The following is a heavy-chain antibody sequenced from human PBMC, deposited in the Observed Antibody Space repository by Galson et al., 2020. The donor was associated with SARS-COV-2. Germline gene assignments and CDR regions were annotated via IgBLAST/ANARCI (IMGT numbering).Heavy chain of an antibody. D-gene: IGHD3-22*01. CDR2: IFFDGSDK. V-gene: IGHV3-33*01. J-gene: IGHJ4*02. CDR3: ARDGQTSSGWAFDC. Sequence: GESLKISCAASGFTFSSHAMHWVRQAPGKGLEWVAQIFFDGSDKYYGDSVKGRFTISRDSSKNTVYLQMNNLRADDTAVYYCARDGQTSSGWAFDCGGQGTRVSVSS. CDR1: GFTFSSHA.